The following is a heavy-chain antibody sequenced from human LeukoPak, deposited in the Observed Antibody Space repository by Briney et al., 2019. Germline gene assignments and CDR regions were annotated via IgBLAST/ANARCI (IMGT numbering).Heavy chain of an antibody. Sequence: GESLKTSCKASGYSFASYWIGWVRQMSGKGLEWMAIIHPNDGSSIYSPSFEGQVTISADKSINTAYLEWSTLKASDTAIYYCARHNNWAFDYWDRGTLLTVSP. V-gene: IGHV5-51*01. D-gene: IGHD2/OR15-2a*01. CDR2: IHPNDGSS. J-gene: IGHJ4*02. CDR1: GYSFASYW. CDR3: ARHNNWAFDY.